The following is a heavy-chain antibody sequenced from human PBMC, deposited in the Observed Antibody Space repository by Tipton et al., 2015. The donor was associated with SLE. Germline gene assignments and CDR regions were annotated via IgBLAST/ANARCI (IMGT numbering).Heavy chain of an antibody. CDR3: ARDRAVAVSGTGRSDASDI. J-gene: IGHJ3*02. Sequence: SLRLSCAASGFTFSSYSMTWVRQAPGKGLEWVSTISGSGGSAYYADSVKGRFTISRDNAKNSVYLQMNSLRAEDTAVYYCARDRAVAVSGTGRSDASDIWGQGTMVTVSS. CDR1: GFTFSSYS. CDR2: ISGSGGSA. V-gene: IGHV3-23*01. D-gene: IGHD6-19*01.